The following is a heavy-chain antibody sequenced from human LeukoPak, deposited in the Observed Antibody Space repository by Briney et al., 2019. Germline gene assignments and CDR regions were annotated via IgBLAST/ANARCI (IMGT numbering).Heavy chain of an antibody. CDR1: GGSISSGDYY. D-gene: IGHD4-23*01. CDR3: ARDLLNEGNHLDY. V-gene: IGHV4-30-4*01. Sequence: KSSETLSLTCTVSGGSISSGDYYWSWIRQPPGKGLEWIGYIYYSGSTYYNLSLKSRVTISVDTSKNQFSLKLSSVTAADTAVYYCARDLLNEGNHLDYWGQGTLVTVSS. J-gene: IGHJ4*02. CDR2: IYYSGST.